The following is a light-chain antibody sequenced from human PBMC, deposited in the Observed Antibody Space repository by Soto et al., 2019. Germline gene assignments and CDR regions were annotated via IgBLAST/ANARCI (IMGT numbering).Light chain of an antibody. CDR2: AAS. J-gene: IGKJ4*01. V-gene: IGKV1-12*01. CDR3: QPANSFPLT. CDR1: QGIASW. Sequence: DIQMTQSPSSVSASVGDRVTITCRTSQGIASWLAWYQQKPGKAPKLLIYAASSLQSGVPARYSGSGSGSDLTLAISSLQPVDFAPKDCQPANSFPLTFGGGTKVEIK.